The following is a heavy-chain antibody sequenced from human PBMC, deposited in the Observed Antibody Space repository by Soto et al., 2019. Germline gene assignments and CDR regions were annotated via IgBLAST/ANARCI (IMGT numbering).Heavy chain of an antibody. V-gene: IGHV4-59*01. CDR3: ARGPPRMDAFDI. Sequence: SETLSLTCTVSGVSISSDYWTWIRQSPGKGLEWIAYTSHTGTTDYNPSLKSRVTISLDTSTNQFSLKLSSVTAADTAVYYCARGPPRMDAFDIWGQGTKVTVSS. CDR2: TSHTGTT. J-gene: IGHJ3*02. CDR1: GVSISSDY.